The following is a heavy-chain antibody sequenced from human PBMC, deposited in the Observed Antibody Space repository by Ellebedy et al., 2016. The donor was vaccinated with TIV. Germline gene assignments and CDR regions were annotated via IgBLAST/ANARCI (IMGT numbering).Heavy chain of an antibody. CDR3: VRDVFWAFDR. CDR1: GFTFSTEP. J-gene: IGHJ4*02. V-gene: IGHV3-48*02. CDR2: IVSGSSVM. D-gene: IGHD3-3*01. Sequence: GGSLRLSCAASGFTFSTEPMNWVRQVPGKGLEWIAYIVSGSSVMSYADSVKGRFTISRDNARDSLFLQMNSLRDEDTAVYYCVRDVFWAFDRWGQGTLVTVSS.